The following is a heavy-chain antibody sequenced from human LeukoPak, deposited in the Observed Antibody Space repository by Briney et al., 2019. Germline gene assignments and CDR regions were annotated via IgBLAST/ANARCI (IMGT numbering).Heavy chain of an antibody. CDR2: ISSSSTI. CDR1: GFTFSSYA. Sequence: QPGGSLRLSCAASGFTFSSYAMSWVRQAPGKGLEWVSYISSSSTIYYADSVKGRFTISRDNAKNSLYLQMNSLRAEDTAVYYCARENSITIFGVVIQPRGYFDYWGQGTLVTVSS. D-gene: IGHD3-3*01. V-gene: IGHV3-48*01. J-gene: IGHJ4*02. CDR3: ARENSITIFGVVIQPRGYFDY.